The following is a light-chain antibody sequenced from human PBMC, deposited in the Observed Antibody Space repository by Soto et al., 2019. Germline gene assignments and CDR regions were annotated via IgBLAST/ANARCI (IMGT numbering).Light chain of an antibody. CDR2: DVS. Sequence: ENVLTQSPATLSLSPGEGATLSCRASESVGSDLAWYQQKPGQPPRLLIYDVSGRTTGVAARFSGSGSGTDFTLTISSLEPEDFAVYYCQQRDSWPLTFGGGTKVEIK. V-gene: IGKV3-11*01. CDR3: QQRDSWPLT. CDR1: ESVGSD. J-gene: IGKJ4*02.